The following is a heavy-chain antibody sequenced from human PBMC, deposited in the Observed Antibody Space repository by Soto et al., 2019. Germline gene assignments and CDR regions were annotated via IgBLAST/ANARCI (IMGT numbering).Heavy chain of an antibody. D-gene: IGHD2-2*01. CDR2: ISSSSSTI. J-gene: IGHJ3*02. CDR3: AREFSGYCSSTSCPTDAFDI. Sequence: GGSLRLSCAASGFTFSSYSMNWVRQAPGKGLEWVSYISSSSSTIEYADSVKGRFTISRDNAKNSLYLQMNSLSAEDTAVYYCAREFSGYCSSTSCPTDAFDIWGQGTMVTVSS. CDR1: GFTFSSYS. V-gene: IGHV3-48*01.